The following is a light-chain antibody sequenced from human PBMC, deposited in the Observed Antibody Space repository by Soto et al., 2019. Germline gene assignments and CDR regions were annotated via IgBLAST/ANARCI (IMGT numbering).Light chain of an antibody. CDR3: QQYNSYWT. CDR1: QSISSY. V-gene: IGKV1-39*01. CDR2: AAS. Sequence: DIELTQAPSSLSASVGDRVTITCRASQSISSYLNWYQQKPGKAPKLLIYAASSLQSGVPSRFSGSGSGTEFTLTISSLQPDDFATYYCQQYNSYWTFGQGTTV. J-gene: IGKJ1*01.